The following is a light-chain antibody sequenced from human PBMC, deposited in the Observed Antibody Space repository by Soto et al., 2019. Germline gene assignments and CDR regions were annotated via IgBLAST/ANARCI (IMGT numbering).Light chain of an antibody. Sequence: IVMTQSPATLSVSPGERVTISCRASQSVTNTLAWYQHKPGQAPRLLISYASRGATGIPSRFSGSGSGTDFTLTINSLQSEDFAVYYCQLYANSPPFGQGTRLEIK. J-gene: IGKJ5*01. CDR2: YAS. CDR1: QSVTNT. CDR3: QLYANSPP. V-gene: IGKV3-15*01.